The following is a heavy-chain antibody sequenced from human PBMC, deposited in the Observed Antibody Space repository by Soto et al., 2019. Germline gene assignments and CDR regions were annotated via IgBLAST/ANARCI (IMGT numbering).Heavy chain of an antibody. Sequence: GGSLRLSCAASGFTFSSYGMHWVRQAPGKGLEWVAVIWYDGSNKYYTDSVKGRFTISRDNSKNTLYLQMNSLRAEDTAVYYCAREGSGSSYYYYYYYMDVWGKGTTVTVSS. V-gene: IGHV3-33*01. D-gene: IGHD3-10*01. CDR1: GFTFSSYG. J-gene: IGHJ6*03. CDR2: IWYDGSNK. CDR3: AREGSGSSYYYYYYYMDV.